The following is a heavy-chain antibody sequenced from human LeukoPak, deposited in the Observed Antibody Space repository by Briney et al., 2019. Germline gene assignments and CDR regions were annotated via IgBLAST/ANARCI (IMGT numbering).Heavy chain of an antibody. V-gene: IGHV3-30*02. J-gene: IGHJ4*02. Sequence: PGGSLRLSCAASGFTFSNYGMQWVRQAPGKGLEWVALIRNGGSNKYDADFVRGLFTISRDNSKNTLDLQMSSLRPEDSAIYYCAKGAGLYSSSSPIDYWGQGTLVTVSS. CDR1: GFTFSNYG. CDR3: AKGAGLYSSSSPIDY. D-gene: IGHD6-6*01. CDR2: IRNGGSNK.